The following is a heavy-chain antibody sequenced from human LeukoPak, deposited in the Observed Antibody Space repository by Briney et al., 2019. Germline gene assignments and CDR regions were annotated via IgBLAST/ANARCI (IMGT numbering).Heavy chain of an antibody. CDR3: ATVSSQDSGSYYFDY. CDR2: FDPEDGVT. J-gene: IGHJ4*02. CDR1: GYTLTELS. Sequence: GASVKVSCKVSGYTLTELSMHWVRQAPGKGLEWMGGFDPEDGVTIYAQKFQGRVTMTEDTSSDTAFMELSSLRSEDTAVYYCATVSSQDSGSYYFDYWGQGTLVTVSS. V-gene: IGHV1-24*01. D-gene: IGHD1-26*01.